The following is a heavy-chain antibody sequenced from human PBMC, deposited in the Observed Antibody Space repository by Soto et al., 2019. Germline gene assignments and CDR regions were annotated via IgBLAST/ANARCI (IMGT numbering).Heavy chain of an antibody. J-gene: IGHJ6*02. V-gene: IGHV1-46*01. Sequence: GASVKVSCKASGYTFTSYYMHWVRQAPGQGLERMGIISPSGGSTSYAQKFQGRVTMTRDTSTSTVYMELSSLRSEDTAVYYCARDALFRGASLHYYYYYGMDVWGQGTTVTVSS. CDR2: ISPSGGST. CDR3: ARDALFRGASLHYYYYYGMDV. D-gene: IGHD3-10*01. CDR1: GYTFTSYY.